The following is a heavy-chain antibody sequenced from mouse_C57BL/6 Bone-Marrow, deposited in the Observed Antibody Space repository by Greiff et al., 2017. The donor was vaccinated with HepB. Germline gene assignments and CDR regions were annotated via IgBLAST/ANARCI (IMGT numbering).Heavy chain of an antibody. Sequence: EVKLMESGEGLVKPGGSLKLSCAASGFTFSSYAMSWVRQTPEKRLEWVAYISSGGDYIYYADTVKGRFTISRDNARNTLYLQMSSLKSEDTAMYYCTINWDGFDYWGQGTTLTVSS. J-gene: IGHJ2*01. CDR3: TINWDGFDY. CDR2: ISSGGDYI. V-gene: IGHV5-9-1*02. D-gene: IGHD4-1*01. CDR1: GFTFSSYA.